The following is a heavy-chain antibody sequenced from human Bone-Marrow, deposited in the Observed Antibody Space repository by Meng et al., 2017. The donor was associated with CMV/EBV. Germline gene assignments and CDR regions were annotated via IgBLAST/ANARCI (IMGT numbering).Heavy chain of an antibody. V-gene: IGHV5-51*01. Sequence: GGSLRLSCKGSGYNFTDYWIGWVRQMPGKGLEWMGIIYPGDSDTRYSPSFQGQVTISADKSISTAYLQWSSLKASDTAMYYCARGNEWGWNYNDYWGQGTLVTVSS. D-gene: IGHD1-26*01. J-gene: IGHJ4*02. CDR1: GYNFTDYW. CDR2: IYPGDSDT. CDR3: ARGNEWGWNYNDY.